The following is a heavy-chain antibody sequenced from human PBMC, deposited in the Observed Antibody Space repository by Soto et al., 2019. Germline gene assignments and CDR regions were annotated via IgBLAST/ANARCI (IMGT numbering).Heavy chain of an antibody. D-gene: IGHD3-3*01. CDR2: INPHGGST. J-gene: IGHJ5*02. CDR1: GDTFTSYD. V-gene: IGHV1-46*01. Sequence: ASVKVSGKAPGDTFTSYDLNWVRQAPGQGLEWMGVINPHGGSTKYAQKFQGRVTMTRDTSRSTVYMELRSLRSDDTAIYYCARSSGGNFGIIIEGSNWFDPWGQGTLVTVSS. CDR3: ARSSGGNFGIIIEGSNWFDP.